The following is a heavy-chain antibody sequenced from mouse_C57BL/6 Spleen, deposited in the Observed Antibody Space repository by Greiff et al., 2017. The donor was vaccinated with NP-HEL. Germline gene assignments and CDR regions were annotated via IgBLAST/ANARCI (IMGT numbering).Heavy chain of an antibody. D-gene: IGHD1-1*02. CDR1: GYTFTSYG. Sequence: QVQLQQSGAELARPGASVKLSCKASGYTFTSYGISWVKQRTGQGLEWIGEIYPRSGNTYYNEKFKGKATLTADKSSSTAYMELRSLTSEDSAVYFCGGGYAMDYWGQGTSVTVSS. J-gene: IGHJ4*01. CDR2: IYPRSGNT. V-gene: IGHV1-81*01. CDR3: GGGYAMDY.